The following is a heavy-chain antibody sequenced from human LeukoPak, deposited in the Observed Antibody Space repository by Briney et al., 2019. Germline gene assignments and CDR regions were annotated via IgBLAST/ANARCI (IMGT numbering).Heavy chain of an antibody. CDR3: ARRREYYYGSGSYLYFDS. Sequence: GESLKISCKGSGYSFTTYWIGWVRQMPGKGLEWMGIIYPDDSDTRYSPSFQGQVTISADKSISTAYLQWSSLKASDTAMYYCARRREYYYGSGSYLYFDSWGQGTLVTVSS. J-gene: IGHJ4*02. D-gene: IGHD3-10*01. CDR2: IYPDDSDT. V-gene: IGHV5-51*01. CDR1: GYSFTTYW.